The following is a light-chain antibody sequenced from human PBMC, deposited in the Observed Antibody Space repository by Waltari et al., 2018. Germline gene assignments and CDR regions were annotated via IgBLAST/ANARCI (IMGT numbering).Light chain of an antibody. CDR3: TSYTSSSVI. CDR2: DVS. Sequence: QSALTQPASVSGSPGQAITISCTGTSSEIDYNFLSWYQQHPGKAPKLMIYDVSNRPSGVSNRFSGSKSGNTASLTISGLQAEDEADYYCTSYTSSSVIFGGGTKLTAL. V-gene: IGLV2-14*01. J-gene: IGLJ2*01. CDR1: SSEIDYNF.